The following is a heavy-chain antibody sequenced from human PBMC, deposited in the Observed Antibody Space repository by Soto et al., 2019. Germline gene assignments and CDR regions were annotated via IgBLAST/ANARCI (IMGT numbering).Heavy chain of an antibody. J-gene: IGHJ1*01. D-gene: IGHD2-15*01. CDR3: ASLVSPLVCSGGSCYNNSYLQD. V-gene: IGHV3-72*01. Sequence: EAQLVESGGGLVQPGGSLRLSCEAPGFSFHYMDWVCQAPGTGLEWVGRIRNRANGFITEYAASVKGRFTISSEDAENFLFVQINSLKIEDTAVYYCASLVSPLVCSGGSCYNNSYLQDRGRGALVIVSS. CDR1: GFSFHY. CDR2: IRNRANGFIT.